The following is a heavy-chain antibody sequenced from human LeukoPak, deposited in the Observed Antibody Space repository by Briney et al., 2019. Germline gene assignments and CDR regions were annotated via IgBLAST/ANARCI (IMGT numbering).Heavy chain of an antibody. J-gene: IGHJ4*02. Sequence: SETLSLTCTVSGGSVSSGSYYWSWIRQPPGKGLEWIGYIYYSGSTNFNPSLKSRVTISVDTSKNQFSLKLSSVTAADTAVYYCARAPVATPSEFDYWGQGTLVTVSS. D-gene: IGHD5-12*01. CDR1: GGSVSSGSYY. CDR2: IYYSGST. V-gene: IGHV4-61*01. CDR3: ARAPVATPSEFDY.